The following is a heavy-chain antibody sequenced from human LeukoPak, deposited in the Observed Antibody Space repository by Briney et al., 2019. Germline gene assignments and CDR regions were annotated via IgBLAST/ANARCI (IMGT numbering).Heavy chain of an antibody. CDR3: AKEGPAAAGQTFDY. V-gene: IGHV3-30*18. CDR1: GFTFSSYG. Sequence: GGSLRLSCAASGFTFSSYGMHWVRQAPGKGLEWVAVISYDGSNKYYADSVKGRFTISRDNSKNTLYLQMNSLRAEDTAVYYCAKEGPAAAGQTFDYWGQGTLVTVSS. CDR2: ISYDGSNK. D-gene: IGHD6-13*01. J-gene: IGHJ4*02.